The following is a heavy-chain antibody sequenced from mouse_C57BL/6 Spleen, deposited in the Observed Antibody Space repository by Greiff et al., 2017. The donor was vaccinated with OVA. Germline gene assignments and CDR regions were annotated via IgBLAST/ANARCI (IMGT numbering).Heavy chain of an antibody. CDR1: GYTFTSYT. Sequence: QVQLKESGAELARPGASVKMSCKASGYTFTSYTMHWVKQRPGQGLEWIGYINPSSGYTKYNQKFKDKATLTADKSSSTAYMQLSSLTSEDSAVYYCARYYDDYAMDYWGQGTSVTVSS. D-gene: IGHD2-4*01. CDR2: INPSSGYT. J-gene: IGHJ4*01. V-gene: IGHV1-4*01. CDR3: ARYYDDYAMDY.